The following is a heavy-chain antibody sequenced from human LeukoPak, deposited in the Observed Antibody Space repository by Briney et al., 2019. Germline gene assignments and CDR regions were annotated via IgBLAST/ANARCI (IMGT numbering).Heavy chain of an antibody. CDR3: AREEVVPAAHLDAFDI. CDR2: INTDGSRT. CDR1: KFTFSSYW. V-gene: IGHV3-74*01. Sequence: PGGSLRLSCAASKFTFSSYWMHWVRQAPGKGLVWVSRINTDGSRTNYADSVKGRFAISRDDAKNTVHLQMYSLGAEDTAVYYCAREEVVPAAHLDAFDIWGQGTMVTVSS. J-gene: IGHJ3*02. D-gene: IGHD2-2*01.